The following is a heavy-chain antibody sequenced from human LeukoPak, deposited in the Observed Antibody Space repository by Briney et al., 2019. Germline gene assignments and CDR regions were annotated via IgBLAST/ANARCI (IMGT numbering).Heavy chain of an antibody. CDR1: GFTFSSYE. Sequence: GGSLRLSCAASGFTFSSYEMNWVRQAPGKELEWVSYISSSGSTIYYADSVKGRFTISRDNAKNSLYLQMNSLRAEDTAVYYCARDSRSPGQLDYWGQGTLVTISS. CDR2: ISSSGSTI. CDR3: ARDSRSPGQLDY. V-gene: IGHV3-48*03. D-gene: IGHD2-2*01. J-gene: IGHJ4*02.